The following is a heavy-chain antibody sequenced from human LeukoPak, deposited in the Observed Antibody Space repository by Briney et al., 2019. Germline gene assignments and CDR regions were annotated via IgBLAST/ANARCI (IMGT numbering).Heavy chain of an antibody. J-gene: IGHJ4*02. Sequence: SETLSLTCAVYGGSFSGYYWSWIRQPPGKGLEWIGETNHSGSTNYNPSLKSRVTISVDTSKNQFSLKLSSVTAADTAVYYCVGGGYCTNGVCPGHYWGQGTLVTVSS. CDR3: VGGGYCTNGVCPGHY. D-gene: IGHD2-8*01. V-gene: IGHV4-34*01. CDR2: TNHSGST. CDR1: GGSFSGYY.